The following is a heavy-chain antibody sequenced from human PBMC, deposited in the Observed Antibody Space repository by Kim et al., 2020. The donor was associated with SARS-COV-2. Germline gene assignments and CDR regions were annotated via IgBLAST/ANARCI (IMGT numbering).Heavy chain of an antibody. D-gene: IGHD4-17*01. Sequence: YNTSLKGRVTMSLDTSQNQFSLRLNSVTAADTAVYYCARQDFGDHNALIHWGQGTLVSVSS. CDR3: ARQDFGDHNALIH. V-gene: IGHV4-59*08. J-gene: IGHJ4*02.